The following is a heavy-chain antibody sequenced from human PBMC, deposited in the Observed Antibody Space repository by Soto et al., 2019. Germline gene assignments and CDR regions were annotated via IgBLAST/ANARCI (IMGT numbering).Heavy chain of an antibody. CDR2: IYYSGST. V-gene: IGHV4-31*03. Sequence: QVQLQESDPGLVKPSQTLSLTCTVSGGSISSGGYYWSWIRQHPGKGLEWIGYIYYSGSTYYNSSLKSRVTISVDTSKNQFSLKLSSVTAADTAVYYCARVWDSSGPNFDYWGQGTLVTVSS. D-gene: IGHD3-22*01. CDR3: ARVWDSSGPNFDY. J-gene: IGHJ4*02. CDR1: GGSISSGGYY.